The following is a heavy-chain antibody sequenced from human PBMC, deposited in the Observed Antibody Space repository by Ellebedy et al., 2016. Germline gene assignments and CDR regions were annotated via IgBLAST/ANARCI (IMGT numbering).Heavy chain of an antibody. J-gene: IGHJ3*02. CDR3: AGADHYYDTRMGAFEI. Sequence: SETLSLXCTVSGAPISTYYWSWFRQSPGRGLEWIGYIYYSGNTKNNPSFRGRVTISIDTSKNQFSLKLSSVTAADTAVYYCAGADHYYDTRMGAFEIWGQGTMVTVSS. D-gene: IGHD3-22*01. CDR1: GAPISTYY. CDR2: IYYSGNT. V-gene: IGHV4-59*13.